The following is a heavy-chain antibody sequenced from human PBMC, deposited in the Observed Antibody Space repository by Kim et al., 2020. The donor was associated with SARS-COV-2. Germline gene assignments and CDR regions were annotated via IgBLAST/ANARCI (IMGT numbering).Heavy chain of an antibody. Sequence: ASVKVSCKASGYTFTSYYMHWVRQAPGQGLEWMGIINPSGGSTSYAQKFQGRVTMTRDTSTSTVYMELSSLRSEDTAVYYCAREGELYYDILTGYAPNWYFDLWGRGTLVTVSS. J-gene: IGHJ2*01. CDR1: GYTFTSYY. D-gene: IGHD3-9*01. CDR3: AREGELYYDILTGYAPNWYFDL. CDR2: INPSGGST. V-gene: IGHV1-46*01.